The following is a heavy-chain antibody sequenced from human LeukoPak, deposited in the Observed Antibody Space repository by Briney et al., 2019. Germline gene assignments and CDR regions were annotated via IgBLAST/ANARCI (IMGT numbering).Heavy chain of an antibody. V-gene: IGHV1-69*04. J-gene: IGHJ4*02. CDR3: ARDLTVVVAATAVDY. D-gene: IGHD2-15*01. Sequence: SVKVSCKASGGTFSSYAISWVRQAPGQGLEWMGRIIPILGIANYAQKFQGRVTITADKSTSTAYMELSSLRSEDTAVYYCARDLTVVVAATAVDYWGQGTLVTVSS. CDR1: GGTFSSYA. CDR2: IIPILGIA.